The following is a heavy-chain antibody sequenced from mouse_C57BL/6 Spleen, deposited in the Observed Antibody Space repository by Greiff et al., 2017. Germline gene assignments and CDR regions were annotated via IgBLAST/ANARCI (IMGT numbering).Heavy chain of an antibody. V-gene: IGHV14-4*01. Sequence: EVQLQQSGAELVRPGASVKLSCTASGFNIKDDYMHWVKQRPEQGLEWIGWIDPENGDTEYASKFQGKATITADTSSNTAYLQLSSLTSEDTAVYYCTTRPEITTVVEGDYWGQGTTLTVSS. J-gene: IGHJ2*01. CDR2: IDPENGDT. D-gene: IGHD1-1*01. CDR1: GFNIKDDY. CDR3: TTRPEITTVVEGDY.